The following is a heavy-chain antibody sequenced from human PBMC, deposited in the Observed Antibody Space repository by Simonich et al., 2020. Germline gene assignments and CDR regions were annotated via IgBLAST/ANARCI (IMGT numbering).Heavy chain of an antibody. V-gene: IGHV1-2*02. J-gene: IGHJ6*03. D-gene: IGHD7-27*01. CDR1: GYTFTGYY. CDR3: ARGALTGDYYYMDV. CDR2: INPNSGGT. Sequence: QVQLVQSGAEVKKPGASVKVSCKASGYTFTGYYMHWVRQAPGQGLEWKGWINPNSGGTNLAQKFQGRVTMTRYTSISTAYMELSRLRSDDTAVYYCARGALTGDYYYMDVWGKGTTVTVSS.